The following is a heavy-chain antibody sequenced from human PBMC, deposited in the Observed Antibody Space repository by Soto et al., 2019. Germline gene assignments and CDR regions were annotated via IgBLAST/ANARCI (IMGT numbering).Heavy chain of an antibody. CDR3: AKDAVAVAGPRFDN. CDR1: GFTFEDFA. V-gene: IGHV3-9*01. CDR2: ISWNSGSI. J-gene: IGHJ4*02. D-gene: IGHD6-19*01. Sequence: PGGSLRLSCAASGFTFEDFAMHWVRQVPGKGLEWVSGISWNSGSIEYADSVKGRFTLSRDNAKNVLYLQMKSLKIEDTALYYCAKDAVAVAGPRFDNWRQGTPVTVSS.